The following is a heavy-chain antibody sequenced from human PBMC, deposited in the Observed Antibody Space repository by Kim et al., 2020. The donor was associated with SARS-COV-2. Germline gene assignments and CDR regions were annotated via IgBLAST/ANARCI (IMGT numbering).Heavy chain of an antibody. D-gene: IGHD2-2*02. CDR2: ISSSSSYI. CDR1: GFTFSSYS. J-gene: IGHJ6*02. V-gene: IGHV3-21*01. Sequence: GGSLRLSCAASGFTFSSYSMNWVRQAPGKGLEWVSSISSSSSYIYYADSVKGRFTISRDNAKNSLYLQMNSLRAEDTAVYYCARERGGHCSSTSCYNGHQLNPAERYYYYYGMDVWGQGTTVTVSS. CDR3: ARERGGHCSSTSCYNGHQLNPAERYYYYYGMDV.